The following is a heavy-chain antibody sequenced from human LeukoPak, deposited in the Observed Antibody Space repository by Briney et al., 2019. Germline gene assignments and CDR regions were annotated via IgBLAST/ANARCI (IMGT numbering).Heavy chain of an antibody. CDR1: GYSFTSYW. V-gene: IGHV5-51*01. J-gene: IGHJ3*02. CDR2: IYPGDSDT. CDR3: ARRLYYYDSSGSSTYAFDI. Sequence: KRGESLKISCKGSGYSFTSYWIGWVRPMPGKGLEWMGIIYPGDSDTRYSPSFQGQVTISADKSISTAYLQWSSLKASDTAMYYCARRLYYYDSSGSSTYAFDIWGQGTMVTVSS. D-gene: IGHD3-22*01.